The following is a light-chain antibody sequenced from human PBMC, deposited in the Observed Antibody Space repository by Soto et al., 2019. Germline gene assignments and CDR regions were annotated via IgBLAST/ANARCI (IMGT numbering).Light chain of an antibody. CDR2: FKSDGSH. V-gene: IGLV4-69*01. J-gene: IGLJ3*02. Sequence: QLVLTQSPSASASLGASGKLTCTLSSGHRSYAIAWHQQQPEKGPRFLMKFKSDGSHSKGDGIPDRFSGSSSGAERYLTISSLQSEDEADYYCQAWGTGIWVFGGGTKRTVL. CDR1: SGHRSYA. CDR3: QAWGTGIWV.